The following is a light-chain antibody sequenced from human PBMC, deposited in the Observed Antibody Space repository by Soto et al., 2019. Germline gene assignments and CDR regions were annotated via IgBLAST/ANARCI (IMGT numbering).Light chain of an antibody. V-gene: IGKV3-20*01. Sequence: EIVLTQSRGTLSLSPGERATLSCRASQSVSSNYLAWYQHKPGQAPRLLISGASSRAAGLPDRFSGSGSGTDFTLTISRLEPEDFAVYYCHLFTGPPTVYTFGQGTKLDIK. J-gene: IGKJ2*01. CDR2: GAS. CDR1: QSVSSNY. CDR3: HLFTGPPTVYT.